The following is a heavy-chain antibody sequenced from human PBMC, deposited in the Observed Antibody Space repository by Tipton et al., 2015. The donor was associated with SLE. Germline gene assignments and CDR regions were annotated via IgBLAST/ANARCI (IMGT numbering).Heavy chain of an antibody. CDR2: VYYSGST. CDR1: GDSISRYY. J-gene: IGHJ2*01. D-gene: IGHD1-20*01. V-gene: IGHV4-59*01. Sequence: TLSLTCTVSGDSISRYYWTWIHQPPGKRLEWIGAVYYSGSTSFNPSLRSRLTMSIDTSKTHFSLRLTSVAAADTAVYYCARWRPLSGNEHWYFDLWGRGTLVTVSS. CDR3: ARWRPLSGNEHWYFDL.